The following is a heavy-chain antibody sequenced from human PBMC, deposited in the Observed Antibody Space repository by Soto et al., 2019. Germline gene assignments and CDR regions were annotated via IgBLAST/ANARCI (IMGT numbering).Heavy chain of an antibody. CDR2: IIPIFGTA. J-gene: IGHJ5*02. CDR1: GGTFSSYA. Sequence: QVQLVQSGAEVKKPGSSVKVSCRASGGTFSSYAISWVRQAPGQGLEWMGGIIPIFGTANYAQKFQGRVTITADESTSTACMDLSSLRSEHTAAYYCARASTRRYSRPVNWCDPRGQGTLVTVSS. V-gene: IGHV1-69*01. CDR3: ARASTRRYSRPVNWCDP. D-gene: IGHD6-13*01.